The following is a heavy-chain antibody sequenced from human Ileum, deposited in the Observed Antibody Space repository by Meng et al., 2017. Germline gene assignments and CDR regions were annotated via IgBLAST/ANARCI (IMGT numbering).Heavy chain of an antibody. Sequence: GESLKISCQASGYTFTSHWIGWVRQMPGKGLEWMGIIYPGDSDTRYSPSFQGQVTISADKSISTAYLQWNSLKASDTAMYYCVRPACRPGTCYFREFDCWGQGTLVTVSS. D-gene: IGHD2-15*01. J-gene: IGHJ4*02. CDR3: VRPACRPGTCYFREFDC. CDR2: IYPGDSDT. V-gene: IGHV5-51*01. CDR1: GYTFTSHW.